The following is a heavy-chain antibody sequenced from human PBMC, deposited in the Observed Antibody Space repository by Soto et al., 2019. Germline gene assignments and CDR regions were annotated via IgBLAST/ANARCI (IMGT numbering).Heavy chain of an antibody. CDR1: GGSISSYY. J-gene: IGHJ4*02. Sequence: SETLSLTCTVSGGSISSYYWNWIRQPPGKGLEWIGDIYYSGSTYYNPSLKSRVTISVDTSKNQFSLKLRSVTAADTAVYYCAADYYGSGTLDYWGQGTLVTVSS. V-gene: IGHV4-59*08. CDR3: AADYYGSGTLDY. D-gene: IGHD3-10*01. CDR2: IYYSGST.